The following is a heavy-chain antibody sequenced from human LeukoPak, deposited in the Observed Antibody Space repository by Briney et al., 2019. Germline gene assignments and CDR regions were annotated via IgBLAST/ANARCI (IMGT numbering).Heavy chain of an antibody. D-gene: IGHD4-17*01. Sequence: KPSETLSLTCSVSGDSISSSDYYWGWIRQPPGKGLEWIGDIFYIGKTNYNPSLKSRVTISVDTSKNQFSLKLSSVTAADTAVYYCAREVNGAGRGYFDYWGQGTLVTVSS. CDR3: AREVNGAGRGYFDY. V-gene: IGHV4-39*07. J-gene: IGHJ4*02. CDR2: IFYIGKT. CDR1: GDSISSSDYY.